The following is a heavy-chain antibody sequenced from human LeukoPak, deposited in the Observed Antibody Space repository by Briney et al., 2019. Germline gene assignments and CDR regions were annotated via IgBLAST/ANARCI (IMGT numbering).Heavy chain of an antibody. J-gene: IGHJ6*03. Sequence: SETLSLTCTVSGGSISNYYWSWIRQPPGKGLEWIGYIYYSGSTNYNPSLKSRVTISVDLSKNQFSLKLSSVTTADTAVYYCAXXXXXXXXYDYFYYYYMDVWGKGTTVTISS. CDR3: AXXXXXXXXYDYFYYYYMDV. D-gene: IGHD2-2*01. V-gene: IGHV4-59*01. CDR2: IYYSGST. CDR1: GGSISNYY.